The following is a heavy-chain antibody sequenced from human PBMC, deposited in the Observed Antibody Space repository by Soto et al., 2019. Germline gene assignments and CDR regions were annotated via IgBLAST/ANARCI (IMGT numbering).Heavy chain of an antibody. CDR1: GYTFTSYY. D-gene: IGHD6-19*01. V-gene: IGHV1-46*01. CDR2: INPSGGST. J-gene: IGHJ5*02. CDR3: ARAAFVMSSSGWYGNWFDP. Sequence: ASVKVSCKASGYTFTSYYMHWVRQAPGQGLEWMGIINPSGGSTSYAQKFQGRVTMTRDTSTSTVYMELSSLRSEDTAVYYCARAAFVMSSSGWYGNWFDPWGQGTLVTVSS.